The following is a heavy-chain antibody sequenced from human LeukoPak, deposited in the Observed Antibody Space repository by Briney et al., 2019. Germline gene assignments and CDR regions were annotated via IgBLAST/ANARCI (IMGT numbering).Heavy chain of an antibody. D-gene: IGHD1-26*01. Sequence: SETLSLTCTVSGGSISSYYWSWIRQPPGKGLEWIGYIYYSGSTNYNPSLKSRVTISVDTSKNQFSLKLSSVTAADTAVYYCARARVGSYYVRPQEGMDVWGQGTTVTVSS. CDR2: IYYSGST. V-gene: IGHV4-59*08. CDR1: GGSISSYY. CDR3: ARARVGSYYVRPQEGMDV. J-gene: IGHJ6*02.